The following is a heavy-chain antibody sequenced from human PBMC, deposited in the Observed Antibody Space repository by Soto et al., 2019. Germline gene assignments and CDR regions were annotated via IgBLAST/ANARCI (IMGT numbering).Heavy chain of an antibody. CDR1: GGTFSSYA. Sequence: ASVKVSCKASGGTFSSYAISWVRQAPGQGLEWMGGIIPIFGTANYAQKFQGRVTITADESTSTAYMELSSLRFEDTAVYYCARDSGYSGYEADYYYYGMDVWGQGTTVTVSS. D-gene: IGHD5-12*01. CDR3: ARDSGYSGYEADYYYYGMDV. V-gene: IGHV1-69*13. J-gene: IGHJ6*02. CDR2: IIPIFGTA.